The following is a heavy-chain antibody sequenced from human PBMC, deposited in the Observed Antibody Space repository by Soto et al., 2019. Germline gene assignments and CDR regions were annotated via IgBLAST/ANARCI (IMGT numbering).Heavy chain of an antibody. D-gene: IGHD3-10*01. V-gene: IGHV4-59*01. CDR3: ARVWGGAFDI. CDR2: IYYSGST. Sequence: QVQLQESGPGLVKPSETLSLTCTVSGGSISSYYWSWIRQPPGKGLEWIGSIYYSGSTNYNPSLKSRVTISVCTSKNPSTLKLSSVTAADPALYSCARVWGGAFDIWGEGTMVTVAS. J-gene: IGHJ3*02. CDR1: GGSISSYY.